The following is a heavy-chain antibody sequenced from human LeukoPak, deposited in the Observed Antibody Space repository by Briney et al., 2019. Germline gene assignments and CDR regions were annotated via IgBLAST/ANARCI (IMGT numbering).Heavy chain of an antibody. CDR2: TYYRSKWYN. CDR3: ARDRPGGGDYNYFDY. V-gene: IGHV6-1*01. D-gene: IGHD2-21*02. CDR1: GDSVSSNSAA. Sequence: SQTLSPTCAISGDSVSSNSAAWNWIRQSPPRGLEWLGRTYYRSKWYNAYAVSVKSRIAINPDTSKNQLSLQLNSVTPEDTAVYYCARDRPGGGDYNYFDYWGQGTLVTVSS. J-gene: IGHJ4*02.